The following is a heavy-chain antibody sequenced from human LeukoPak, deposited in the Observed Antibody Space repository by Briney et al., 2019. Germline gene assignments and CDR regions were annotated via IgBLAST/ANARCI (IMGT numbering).Heavy chain of an antibody. CDR1: GFTFSSYS. Sequence: PGGSLRLSCAGSGFTFSSYSMNWVRQAPGKGLEWVSYITGTGSTIYYADSVKGRFTISRDDAKNSLYLQMNILRAEDTAVYFCAGAHYYDSSGYSTDYWGQGTLVTVSS. CDR3: AGAHYYDSSGYSTDY. D-gene: IGHD3-22*01. J-gene: IGHJ4*02. V-gene: IGHV3-48*01. CDR2: ITGTGSTI.